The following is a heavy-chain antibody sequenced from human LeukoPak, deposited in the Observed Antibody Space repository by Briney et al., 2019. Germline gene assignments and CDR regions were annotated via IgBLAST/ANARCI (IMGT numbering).Heavy chain of an antibody. V-gene: IGHV4-59*08. CDR1: GGSISSYY. Sequence: SETLSLTCAVSGGSISSYYWSWIRQPPGKGLEWIAYIYYNGNTNYNPSFKGRVTILVDTSKNQFSLKLSSVAASDTAIYYCARQPSATAAFDIWGQGTMVTVSS. CDR2: IYYNGNT. CDR3: ARQPSATAAFDI. D-gene: IGHD5-18*01. J-gene: IGHJ3*02.